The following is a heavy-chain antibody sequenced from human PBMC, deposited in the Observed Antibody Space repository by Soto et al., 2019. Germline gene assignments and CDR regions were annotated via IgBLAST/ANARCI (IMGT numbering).Heavy chain of an antibody. CDR1: DFTFSNAW. CDR3: TTDSYFTLKLVRFDY. D-gene: IGHD3-22*01. V-gene: IGHV3-15*07. Sequence: GGSLRLSCAASDFTFSNAWINWVRQAPGKGLEWVGRIKSKTDGGTPDFAAPVRGRFAISRDDSKSMVHLQMNSLKTEDTAVYYYTTDSYFTLKLVRFDYWGLGTLVTVSS. CDR2: IKSKTDGGTP. J-gene: IGHJ4*01.